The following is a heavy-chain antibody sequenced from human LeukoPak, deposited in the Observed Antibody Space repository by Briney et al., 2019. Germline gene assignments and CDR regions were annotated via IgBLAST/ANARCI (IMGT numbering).Heavy chain of an antibody. Sequence: GGSLRLSCAASGFTFSSYAMSWVRQAPGKGLEWVSAISGSGGSTYYADSVKGRFTISRDNSKNTLYLQMNSLRAEDTAVNYCAKDLSPDYGDTDYDYWGQGTLVTVSS. V-gene: IGHV3-23*01. CDR3: AKDLSPDYGDTDYDY. D-gene: IGHD4-17*01. J-gene: IGHJ4*02. CDR1: GFTFSSYA. CDR2: ISGSGGST.